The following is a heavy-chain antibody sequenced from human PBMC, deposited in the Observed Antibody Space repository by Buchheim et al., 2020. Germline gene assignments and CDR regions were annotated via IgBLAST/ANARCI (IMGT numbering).Heavy chain of an antibody. J-gene: IGHJ4*02. D-gene: IGHD6-13*01. V-gene: IGHV1-46*01. CDR3: ARGRAGYSSSYDY. CDR1: GYTSTTYY. CDR2: INPSGGTT. Sequence: QVQLVQSGAEVKKPGASGKSSCKASGYTSTTYYMHWVRQPPGQGLEWMGIINPSGGTTSYAQKFQGRVTLTRDTSTTTVYMELSRLRSEGTAVYCCARGRAGYSSSYDYWGQGTL.